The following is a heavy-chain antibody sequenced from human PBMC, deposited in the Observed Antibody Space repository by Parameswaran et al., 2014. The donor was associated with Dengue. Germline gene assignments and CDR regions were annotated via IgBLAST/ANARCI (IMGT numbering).Heavy chain of an antibody. J-gene: IGHJ6*02. D-gene: IGHD1-26*01. Sequence: PREGLEWMGIIYPGDSDTRYSPSFQGQVTLSADKSISTAYLQWSSLKASDTAIYYCARQREGNYYYGMDVWGQGTTVTVSS. CDR2: IYPGDSDT. V-gene: IGHV5-51*01. CDR3: ARQREGNYYYGMDV.